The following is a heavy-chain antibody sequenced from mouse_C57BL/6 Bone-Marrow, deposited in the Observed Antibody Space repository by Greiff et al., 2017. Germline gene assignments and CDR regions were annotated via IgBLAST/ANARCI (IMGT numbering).Heavy chain of an antibody. J-gene: IGHJ2*01. D-gene: IGHD1-1*01. Sequence: EVQLQQSGAKLVKPGASVKLSCTASGFNIKDYYMHWVKQRTEQGLEWIGRIDPEDGETKYAPKFQGKATITADTSSNTAYLQLSSLTSEDTAVYYCALYYYGSSLYYFDYWGKGTTLTVSS. CDR2: IDPEDGET. CDR1: GFNIKDYY. CDR3: ALYYYGSSLYYFDY. V-gene: IGHV14-2*01.